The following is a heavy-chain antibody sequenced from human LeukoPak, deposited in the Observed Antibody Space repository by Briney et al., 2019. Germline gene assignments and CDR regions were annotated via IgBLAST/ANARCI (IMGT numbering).Heavy chain of an antibody. CDR2: INPNSGGT. CDR3: ARDVSGTDPYFDY. J-gene: IGHJ4*02. Sequence: GSVKVSCKASGYTFTGYYMHWVRQAPGQGLEWMGWINPNSGGTNYARKFQGRVTMTRDTSISTAYMELSRLRSDDTAVYYCARDVSGTDPYFDYWGQGTLVTVSS. CDR1: GYTFTGYY. D-gene: IGHD3-3*01. V-gene: IGHV1-2*02.